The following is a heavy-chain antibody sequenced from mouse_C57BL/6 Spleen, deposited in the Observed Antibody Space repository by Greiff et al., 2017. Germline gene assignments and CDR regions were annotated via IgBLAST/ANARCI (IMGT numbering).Heavy chain of an antibody. CDR3: ARELGRYARDY. CDR1: GYAFSSSW. CDR2: IYPGDGDT. J-gene: IGHJ4*01. D-gene: IGHD4-1*01. Sequence: VKLQESGPELVKPGASVKISCKASGYAFSSSWMNWVKQRPGKGLEWIGRIYPGDGDTNYNGKFKGKATLTADKSSSTAYMQLSSLTSEDSAVYFCARELGRYARDYWGQGTSVTVSS. V-gene: IGHV1-82*01.